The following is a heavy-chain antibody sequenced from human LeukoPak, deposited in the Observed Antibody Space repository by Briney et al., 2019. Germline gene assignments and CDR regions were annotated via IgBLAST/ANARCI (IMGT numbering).Heavy chain of an antibody. V-gene: IGHV1-18*01. J-gene: IGHJ2*01. CDR3: ARAPNYYDSSGYSRYWYFDL. D-gene: IGHD3-22*01. CDR1: GYTFTSYG. CDR2: ISAYNGNT. Sequence: ASVKVSCKASGYTFTSYGISWVRQAPGQGLEWMGWISAYNGNTNYAQKLQGRVTMTTDTSTSTAYMELRSLRSDDTAVYYCARAPNYYDSSGYSRYWYFDLWGRGTLVTVSS.